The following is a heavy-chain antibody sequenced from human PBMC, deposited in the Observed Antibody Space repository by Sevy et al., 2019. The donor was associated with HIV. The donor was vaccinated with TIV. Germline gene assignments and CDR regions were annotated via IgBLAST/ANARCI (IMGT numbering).Heavy chain of an antibody. CDR1: GFTFSDHY. CDR2: IKPDGTEK. V-gene: IGHV3-7*03. CDR3: TREFWWRFDL. J-gene: IGHJ2*01. D-gene: IGHD2-21*01. Sequence: GGSLRLSCAASGFTFSDHYKTWVRQAPGKGLQCVAKIKPDGTEKFYVYSMRGRFTVSRDNTKNSLYLQMNSLRLDDTAVYYCTREFWWRFDLWGRGTLVTVSS.